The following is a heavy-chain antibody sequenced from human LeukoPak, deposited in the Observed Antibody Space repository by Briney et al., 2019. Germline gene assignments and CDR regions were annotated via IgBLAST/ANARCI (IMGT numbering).Heavy chain of an antibody. CDR1: GFTFSSYE. D-gene: IGHD5-18*01. V-gene: IGHV3-48*03. J-gene: IGHJ6*03. CDR2: ISSSGSTI. CDR3: ARVDVDTAMGTYRDYYYYMDV. Sequence: GGSLRLSCAASGFTFSSYEMNWVRQAPGKGLEWVSYISSSGSTIYYADSVKGRFTISRDNAKNSLYLQMNSLRAEDTAVYYCARVDVDTAMGTYRDYYYYMDVWGKGTTVTVSS.